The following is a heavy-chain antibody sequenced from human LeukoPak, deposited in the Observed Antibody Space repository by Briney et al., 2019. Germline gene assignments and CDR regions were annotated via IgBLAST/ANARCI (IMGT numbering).Heavy chain of an antibody. CDR2: IDPYSGIT. D-gene: IGHD6-19*01. J-gene: IGHJ4*02. Sequence: GASVKVSCKASGYTFIGNYIHWRRQAPGHGPEWMGWIDPYSGITNYAQKFQARVTMTADTSITTGYMELRILRSDDTAVYYCARARSSQWLPLVDYWGQGTLVTVSS. CDR1: GYTFIGNY. V-gene: IGHV1-2*02. CDR3: ARARSSQWLPLVDY.